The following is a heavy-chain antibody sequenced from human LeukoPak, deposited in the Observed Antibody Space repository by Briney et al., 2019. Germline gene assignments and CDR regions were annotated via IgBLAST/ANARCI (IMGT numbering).Heavy chain of an antibody. CDR2: ISGRADST. D-gene: IGHD1-26*01. CDR3: AKDLKLGALVPELDK. CDR1: GFTFSSYA. J-gene: IGHJ4*02. Sequence: GGSLRLSCAASGFTFSSYAMSWVRQAPGKGLEWVSAISGRADSTYYADPVKGRFTISRDNSKSTLYLQMNSLRAEDTAVYYCAKDLKLGALVPELDKWGQGTQVTVSS. V-gene: IGHV3-23*01.